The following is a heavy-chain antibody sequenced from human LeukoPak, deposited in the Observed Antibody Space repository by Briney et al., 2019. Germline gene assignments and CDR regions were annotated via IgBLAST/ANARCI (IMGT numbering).Heavy chain of an antibody. V-gene: IGHV3-7*03. D-gene: IGHD2-2*02. CDR1: GFTFSSYW. CDR3: ARLWGYCSSTSCYK. CDR2: IKQDGSVK. Sequence: PGGSLRLSCAAPGFTFSSYWMSWVREAPGHGLECVANIKQDGSVKYYVDSVKCRFTISRDNAKNSLYLKMSSLRAEDTAVYYCARLWGYCSSTSCYKWGQGTLVTVSS. J-gene: IGHJ4*02.